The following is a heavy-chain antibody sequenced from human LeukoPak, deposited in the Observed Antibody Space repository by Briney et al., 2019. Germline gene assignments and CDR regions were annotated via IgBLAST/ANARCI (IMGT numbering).Heavy chain of an antibody. CDR2: ISGNGVTT. CDR1: GFTFSSYA. V-gene: IGHV3-23*01. J-gene: IGHJ4*02. CDR3: AKGSLKFDY. Sequence: GGSLRLSCAASGFTFSSYAMSWVRQAPGKGLEWVSAISGNGVTTYYADSVQGRFTISRDNSKNILYLQMNSLRAEDTAVYYCAKGSLKFDYWGQGTLVTVSS.